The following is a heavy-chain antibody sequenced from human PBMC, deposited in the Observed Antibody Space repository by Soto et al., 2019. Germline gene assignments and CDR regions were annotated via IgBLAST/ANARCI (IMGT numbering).Heavy chain of an antibody. CDR2: INSDGSTT. D-gene: IGHD4-17*01. CDR3: ARDGTVTPFDY. J-gene: IGHJ4*02. CDR1: GFTFSRYW. V-gene: IGHV3-74*01. Sequence: GGSLRLSCAASGFTFSRYWMHWVRQAPGKGLVWVSRINSDGSTTNYADSVKGRFTISRDSAKNTLYLQMNSLRAEDTAVYYCARDGTVTPFDYWGQGILVTVSS.